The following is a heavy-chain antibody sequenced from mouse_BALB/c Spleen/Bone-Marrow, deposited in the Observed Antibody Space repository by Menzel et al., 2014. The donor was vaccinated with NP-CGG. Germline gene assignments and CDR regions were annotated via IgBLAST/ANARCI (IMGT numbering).Heavy chain of an antibody. CDR3: ARYDGYFDY. V-gene: IGHV1-54*01. D-gene: IGHD2-3*01. Sequence: QVQLKQSGADLVRPGTSVKVSCKTPGYAFTDYLMEWLKQRPGQGLEWIGVINPGSGSTNYNEKFKDEATLTADKSSSTAYIQLSSLTSDDSAVYFCARYDGYFDYWGQGTTLTVSS. J-gene: IGHJ2*01. CDR2: INPGSGST. CDR1: GYAFTDYL.